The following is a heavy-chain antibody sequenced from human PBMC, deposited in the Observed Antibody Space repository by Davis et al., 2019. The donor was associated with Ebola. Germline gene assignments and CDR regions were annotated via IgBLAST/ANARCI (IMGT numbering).Heavy chain of an antibody. J-gene: IGHJ4*02. D-gene: IGHD5-12*01. V-gene: IGHV1-69*13. CDR2: IIPIFGTA. CDR1: GGTFSSYA. CDR3: AREWLRYYFDY. Sequence: AASVKVSCKASGGTFSSYAISWVRQAPGQGLEWMGRIIPIFGTANYAQKFQGRVTITADESTSTAYMELSSLRSEDTAVYYCAREWLRYYFDYWGQGTLVTVSS.